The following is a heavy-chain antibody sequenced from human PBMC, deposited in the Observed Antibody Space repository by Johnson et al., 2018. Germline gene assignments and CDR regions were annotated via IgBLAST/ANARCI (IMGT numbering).Heavy chain of an antibody. CDR2: IYYSGNS. J-gene: IGHJ3*02. D-gene: IGHD1-26*01. CDR3: ARSNSGSYLDAFDI. Sequence: QVQLQESGPGLEKPSETLSLTCNVSGGSISSSTYYWGWIRQPPGKGLEWIGSIYYSGNSYYNPSLQSRVTISVDTSKNQFSLKLSSVTAADTAVYYCARSNSGSYLDAFDIWGQGTMVTVSS. V-gene: IGHV4-39*07. CDR1: GGSISSSTYY.